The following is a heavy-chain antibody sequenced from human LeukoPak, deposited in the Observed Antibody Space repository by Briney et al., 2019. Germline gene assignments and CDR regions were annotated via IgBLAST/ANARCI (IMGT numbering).Heavy chain of an antibody. CDR1: GGSFSGYY. Sequence: SETLSLTCAVYGGSFSGYYWSWIRQPPGKGLEWIGYIYYSGSTNYNPSLKSRVTISVDTSKNQFSLKLSSVTAADTAVYYCARHVAVAGFDYWGQGTLVTVSS. J-gene: IGHJ4*02. V-gene: IGHV4-59*08. CDR3: ARHVAVAGFDY. CDR2: IYYSGST. D-gene: IGHD6-19*01.